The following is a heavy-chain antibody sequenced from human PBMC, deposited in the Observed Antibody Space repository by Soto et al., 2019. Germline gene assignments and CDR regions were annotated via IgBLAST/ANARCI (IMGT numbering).Heavy chain of an antibody. Sequence: SETLSLTCIVSGGSVSSSNWWSWVRQPPGKGLEWIGEIYHSGSTTYNPSLKSRATISVDKSENQFSLRLKSVTAADTAVYYCASVGSDCDNSGHYLPWGPGTLVTVSS. CDR1: GGSVSSSNW. CDR2: IYHSGST. CDR3: ASVGSDCDNSGHYLP. V-gene: IGHV4-4*02. D-gene: IGHD3-22*01. J-gene: IGHJ5*02.